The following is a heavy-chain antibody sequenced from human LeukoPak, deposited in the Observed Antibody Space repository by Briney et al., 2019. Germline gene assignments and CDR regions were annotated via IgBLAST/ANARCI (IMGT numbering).Heavy chain of an antibody. CDR3: ARDSPRGYCSGGSCYAWFDP. J-gene: IGHJ5*02. V-gene: IGHV3-30*03. D-gene: IGHD2-15*01. Sequence: GRSLRLSCAASGFTFSSYGMHWVRQAPGEGLEWVAVISFDGSNKYYADSVKGRFTISRDKSKNTVYLQMNSLRAEDTAVYYCARDSPRGYCSGGSCYAWFDPWGQGTLVAVSS. CDR1: GFTFSSYG. CDR2: ISFDGSNK.